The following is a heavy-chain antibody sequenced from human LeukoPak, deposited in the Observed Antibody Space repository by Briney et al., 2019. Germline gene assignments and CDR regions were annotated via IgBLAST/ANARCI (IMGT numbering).Heavy chain of an antibody. CDR1: GGSISNYY. CDR3: AREEYCTTTRCALMFGY. CDR2: VYSDGST. D-gene: IGHD2/OR15-2a*01. Sequence: PSETLSLTCSVSGGSISNYYWSWIRQPAGKGLEWIGRVYSDGSTSYNPSLKSRVTMSVDTSKNQFSLKVSSVTAADTAVYYCAREEYCTTTRCALMFGYWGQGTLVTVSS. V-gene: IGHV4-4*07. J-gene: IGHJ4*02.